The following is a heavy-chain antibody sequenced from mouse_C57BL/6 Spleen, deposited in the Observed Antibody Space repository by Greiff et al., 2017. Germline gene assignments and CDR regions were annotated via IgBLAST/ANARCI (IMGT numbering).Heavy chain of an antibody. V-gene: IGHV1-58*01. CDR3: ARGAGFSYPYAMED. D-gene: IGHD2-10*01. J-gene: IGHJ4*01. CDR2: IYIGNGYT. Sequence: VQLKESGAELVRPGSSVKMSCKTSGYTFTSYGINWVKQRPGQGLEWIGYIYIGNGYTEYNEKFKGKATLTSDTSSSTAYMQLSSLTSEDSAIYFCARGAGFSYPYAMEDWGQGTSVTVSS. CDR1: GYTFTSYG.